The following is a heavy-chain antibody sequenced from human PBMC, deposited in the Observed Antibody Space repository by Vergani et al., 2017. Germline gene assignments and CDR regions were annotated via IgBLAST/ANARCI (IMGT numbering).Heavy chain of an antibody. CDR2: IYPGDSDT. CDR1: GYRFTNYC. J-gene: IGHJ6*02. V-gene: IGHV5-51*01. D-gene: IGHD3-10*01. Sequence: EVQLVQSGAEVKKPGESLKISCKGSGYRFTNYCIGWVRQMPGKGLEWMGIIYPGDSDTRYSPSFQGQVTISVDKSISTAYLQWSSLKASDTAMYYCARHFDGSGTIGGYKYYYYAMDVWGQGTTVTVSS. CDR3: ARHFDGSGTIGGYKYYYYAMDV.